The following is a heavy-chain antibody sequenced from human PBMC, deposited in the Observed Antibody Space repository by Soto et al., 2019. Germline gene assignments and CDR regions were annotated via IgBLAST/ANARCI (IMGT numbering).Heavy chain of an antibody. CDR1: GDSIRSYY. CDR3: ARDRAYYESSGLYFDY. D-gene: IGHD3-22*01. Sequence: SETLSLTCTVSGDSIRSYYWSWIRQPPGKGLEWIGYIYDSGSTNYNPSLKSRVTISVDTSKSQFSLRLSSVTAADTAVYYCARDRAYYESSGLYFDYWGQGTLVTVSS. V-gene: IGHV4-59*01. CDR2: IYDSGST. J-gene: IGHJ4*02.